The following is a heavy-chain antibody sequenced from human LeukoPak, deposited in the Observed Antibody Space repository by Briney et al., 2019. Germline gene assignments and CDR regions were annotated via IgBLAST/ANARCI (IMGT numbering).Heavy chain of an antibody. Sequence: SGGSLRLSCAASGFTFNSFRMSWVRQAPGEGLEWVANIKQDGSEKNYVDSVKGRFTISRDKAKSSLYLQMNSLRVEDTALYYCAVIVAAGTGGFDSWGQGTLVTVSS. D-gene: IGHD6-13*01. V-gene: IGHV3-7*01. CDR2: IKQDGSEK. J-gene: IGHJ4*01. CDR3: AVIVAAGTGGFDS. CDR1: GFTFNSFR.